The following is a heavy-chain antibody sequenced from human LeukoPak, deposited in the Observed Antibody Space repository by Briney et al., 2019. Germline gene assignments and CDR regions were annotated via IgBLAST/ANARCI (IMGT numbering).Heavy chain of an antibody. V-gene: IGHV1-18*01. J-gene: IGHJ4*02. CDR2: INPSGGNT. Sequence: ASVKVSCKASGYTFTSYGISWVRQAPGQGLEWMGIINPSGGNTNYAQKLQGRVTMTTDTSTSTAYMELRSLRSDDTAVYYCARVMGCSSTSCGGPDYWGQGTLVTVSS. D-gene: IGHD2-2*01. CDR1: GYTFTSYG. CDR3: ARVMGCSSTSCGGPDY.